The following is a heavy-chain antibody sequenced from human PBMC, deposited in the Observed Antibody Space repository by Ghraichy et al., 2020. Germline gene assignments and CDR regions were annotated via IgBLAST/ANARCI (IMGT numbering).Heavy chain of an antibody. J-gene: IGHJ4*02. V-gene: IGHV4-34*01. CDR3: ARAHVLPFDY. D-gene: IGHD3-10*01. Sequence: ETLSLTCAVYGGSFSGYYWSWIRQPPGKGLEWIGEINHSGSTNYNPSLKSRVTISVDTSKNQFSLKLSSVTAADTAVYYCARAHVLPFDYWGQGTLVTVSS. CDR1: GGSFSGYY. CDR2: INHSGST.